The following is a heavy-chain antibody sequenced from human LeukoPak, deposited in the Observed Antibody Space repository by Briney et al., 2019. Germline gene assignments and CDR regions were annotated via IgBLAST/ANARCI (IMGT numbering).Heavy chain of an antibody. CDR3: AKRAVAVAATSWFDY. V-gene: IGHV3-23*01. CDR1: GFTFSDYA. CDR2: ISGSGDST. D-gene: IGHD2-15*01. J-gene: IGHJ4*02. Sequence: PGGSLTLSCTASGFTFSDYAMSWVRQAPGKGLEWVSDISGSGDSTFYADSERGRFTISRDNSKNTLYLQMNSLRAGDTVGSYCAKRAVAVAATSWFDYWGQGTLVTVSS.